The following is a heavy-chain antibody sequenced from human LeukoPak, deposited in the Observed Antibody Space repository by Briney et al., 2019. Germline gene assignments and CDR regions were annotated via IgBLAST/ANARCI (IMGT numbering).Heavy chain of an antibody. D-gene: IGHD3-3*01. J-gene: IGHJ4*02. Sequence: GGSQRLSCAASGFTFSSYSMNWVRQAPGKGLEWVSSISSSSSYIYYADSVKGRFTISRDNAKNSLYLQMNSLRAEDTAVYYCARVSTIFGVIVYDCWGQGTLVTVSS. CDR2: ISSSSSYI. CDR1: GFTFSSYS. CDR3: ARVSTIFGVIVYDC. V-gene: IGHV3-21*01.